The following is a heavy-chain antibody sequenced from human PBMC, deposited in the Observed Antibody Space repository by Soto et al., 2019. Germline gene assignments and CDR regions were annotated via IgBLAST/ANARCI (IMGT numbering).Heavy chain of an antibody. CDR2: IWYDGSNK. CDR1: GFTFSSYG. J-gene: IGHJ5*02. D-gene: IGHD6-13*01. V-gene: IGHV3-33*01. Sequence: QVQLVESGGGVVQPGRSLRLSCAASGFTFSSYGMHWVRQAPGKGLEWVAVIWYDGSNKYYADSVKGRFTISRDNSKNTLYPQMNSLRAEDTAVYYCARDCNSAAGRLGWFDPWGQGTLVTVSS. CDR3: ARDCNSAAGRLGWFDP.